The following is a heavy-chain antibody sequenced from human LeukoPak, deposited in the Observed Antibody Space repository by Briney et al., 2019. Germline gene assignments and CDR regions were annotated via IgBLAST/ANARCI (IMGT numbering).Heavy chain of an antibody. CDR1: GYTFTGYY. V-gene: IGHV1-2*06. Sequence: ASVKVSCKASGYTFTGYYMHWVRQAPGQGLEWMGRINPNSGGTNYAQKSQGRVTMTRDTSISTAYMELSRLRSDDTAVYYCARGTYYYDSSGYSSTDYWGQGTLVTVSS. CDR3: ARGTYYYDSSGYSSTDY. J-gene: IGHJ4*02. CDR2: INPNSGGT. D-gene: IGHD3-22*01.